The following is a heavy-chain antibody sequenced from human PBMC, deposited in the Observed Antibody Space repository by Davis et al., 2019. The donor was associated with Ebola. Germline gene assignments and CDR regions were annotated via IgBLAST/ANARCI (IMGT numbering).Heavy chain of an antibody. J-gene: IGHJ4*02. V-gene: IGHV4-61*01. CDR2: IYYSGST. CDR1: GGSVSSGSYY. CDR3: ARDMGSYYYGSGSYQGGFDY. Sequence: PSETLSLTCTVSGGSVSSGSYYWSWIRQPPGKGLEWIGYIYYSGSTNYNPSLKSRVTISVDTSKNQFSLKLSSVTAADTAVYYCARDMGSYYYGSGSYQGGFDYWGQGTLVTASS. D-gene: IGHD3-10*01.